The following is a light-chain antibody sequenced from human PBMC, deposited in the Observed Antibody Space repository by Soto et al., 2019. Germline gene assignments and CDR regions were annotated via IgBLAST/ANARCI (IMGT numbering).Light chain of an antibody. J-gene: IGLJ3*02. CDR3: CSYAGSYTWV. V-gene: IGLV2-11*01. CDR2: DVS. CDR1: SSDVGGYNF. Sequence: QSALTQPRSVSRSPGQSVTISCTGTSSDVGGYNFVSWYQHHPGKAPKLMIYDVSKRPSGVPDRFSGSKSGNTASLTISGLQAEDESDYYCCSYAGSYTWVFGGGTKVTLL.